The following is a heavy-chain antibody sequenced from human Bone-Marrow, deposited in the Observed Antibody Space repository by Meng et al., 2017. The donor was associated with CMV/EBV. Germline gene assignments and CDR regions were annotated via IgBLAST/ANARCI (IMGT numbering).Heavy chain of an antibody. V-gene: IGHV1-69*05. Sequence: SSVKVSCKASGGTFSSYAISWVRQAPGQGLEWMGGIIPIFGTANYAQKFQGRVTITTDESTSTAYMELSSLRSEDTAVYYCARGGWSGNYYYGMDVWGQGTTVTVSS. CDR2: IIPIFGTA. D-gene: IGHD3-3*01. CDR3: ARGGWSGNYYYGMDV. J-gene: IGHJ6*02. CDR1: GGTFSSYA.